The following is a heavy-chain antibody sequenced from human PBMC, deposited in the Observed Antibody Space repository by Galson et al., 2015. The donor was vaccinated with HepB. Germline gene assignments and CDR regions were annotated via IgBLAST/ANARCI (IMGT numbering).Heavy chain of an antibody. Sequence: SLRLSCAASGFTFSSYAMHWVRQAPGKGLEWVAVISYDGSNKYYADSVKGRFTISRDNSKNTLYLQMNSLRAEDTAVYYCASGITALPRGYWGQGTLVTVSS. J-gene: IGHJ4*02. CDR2: ISYDGSNK. CDR3: ASGITALPRGY. D-gene: IGHD1-20*01. V-gene: IGHV3-30*04. CDR1: GFTFSSYA.